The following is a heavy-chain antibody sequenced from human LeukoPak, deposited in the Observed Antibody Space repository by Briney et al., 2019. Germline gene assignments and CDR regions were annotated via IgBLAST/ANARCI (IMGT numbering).Heavy chain of an antibody. V-gene: IGHV3-43*01. CDR1: GFTFDDYT. Sequence: PGGSLRPSCAASGFTFDDYTMHWVRQAPGKGLEWVSLISWDGGSTYYADSVKGRFTISRDNSKNSLYLQMNSLRTEDTALYYCAKAEFYGSGSYYIPFDYWAREPWSPSPQ. D-gene: IGHD3-10*01. J-gene: IGHJ4*02. CDR3: AKAEFYGSGSYYIPFDY. CDR2: ISWDGGST.